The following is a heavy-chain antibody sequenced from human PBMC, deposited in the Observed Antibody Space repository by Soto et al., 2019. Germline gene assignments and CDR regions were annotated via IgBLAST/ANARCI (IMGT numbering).Heavy chain of an antibody. J-gene: IGHJ4*02. D-gene: IGHD4-17*01. Sequence: ETLSLTCTVSDGSISSSSYYWGWIRQPPGKVLEQIGSIFYSGSTYYNPSLKSRVTISVDTTKNQFSLKLSPVIAADTAVYYCASLYGDYVPYWGQGTLVTVSS. CDR1: DGSISSSSYY. CDR3: ASLYGDYVPY. V-gene: IGHV4-39*01. CDR2: IFYSGST.